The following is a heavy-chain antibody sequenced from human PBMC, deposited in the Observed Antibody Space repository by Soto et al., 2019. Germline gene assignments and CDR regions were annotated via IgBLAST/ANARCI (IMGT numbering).Heavy chain of an antibody. Sequence: SETLSLTCTVSGGSISSYYWSWIRQPPGKGLEWIGYIYYSGSTNYNPSLKSRVTISVDTSKNQFSLKLSSVTAADTAVYYCARASYGYVLDPWGQGTLVTVSS. J-gene: IGHJ5*02. V-gene: IGHV4-59*01. CDR2: IYYSGST. D-gene: IGHD5-18*01. CDR1: GGSISSYY. CDR3: ARASYGYVLDP.